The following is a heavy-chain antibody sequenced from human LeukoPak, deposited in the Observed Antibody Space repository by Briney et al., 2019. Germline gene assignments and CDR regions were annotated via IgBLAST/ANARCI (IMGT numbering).Heavy chain of an antibody. D-gene: IGHD6-6*01. V-gene: IGHV3-66*01. CDR1: GFTVSSNY. CDR2: IYSGGST. J-gene: IGHJ6*02. Sequence: GRSLRLSCAASGFTVSSNYMSWVRQAPGKGLEWVSVIYSGGSTYYADSVKGRFTISRNNSKNTLYLQMNSLRAEDTAVYYCAREGGDLLGEAAPRDYYYYGMDVWGQGTTVTVSS. CDR3: AREGGDLLGEAAPRDYYYYGMDV.